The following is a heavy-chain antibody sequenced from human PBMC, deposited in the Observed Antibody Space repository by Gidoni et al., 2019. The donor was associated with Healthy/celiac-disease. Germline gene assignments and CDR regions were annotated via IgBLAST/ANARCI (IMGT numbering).Heavy chain of an antibody. D-gene: IGHD3-10*01. V-gene: IGHV3-48*03. CDR3: ARFMVRGVDY. CDR2: ISSSGSTI. J-gene: IGHJ4*02. Sequence: EVQLVESGGGLVQPGGSLRLSCAASGFTFSSYEMNWVRQAPGKGLEWVSYISSSGSTIYYADSVKGRFTISRDNAKNSLYLQRNSLRAEDTAVYYCARFMVRGVDYWGQGNLVTVSS. CDR1: GFTFSSYE.